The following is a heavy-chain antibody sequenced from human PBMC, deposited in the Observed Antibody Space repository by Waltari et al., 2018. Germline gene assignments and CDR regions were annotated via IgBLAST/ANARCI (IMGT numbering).Heavy chain of an antibody. D-gene: IGHD5-12*01. CDR2: TRFDGINK. J-gene: IGHJ4*01. CDR1: VFNCHLYG. Sequence: VFLVDPGGGVFQPGGSVRLSCVSSVFNCHLYGIHRLSQAPGKGLEWVAFTRFDGINKHYADSVKGRFTIFRDNVRNTLYLQMNSLRGDDSAIYYCAREDIVSETQWRGNQYRGNSGYDLWGQGTLVSVS. V-gene: IGHV3-30*02. CDR3: AREDIVSETQWRGNQYRGNSGYDL.